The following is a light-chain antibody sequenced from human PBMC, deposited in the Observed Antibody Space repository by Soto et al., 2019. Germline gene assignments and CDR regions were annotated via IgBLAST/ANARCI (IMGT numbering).Light chain of an antibody. J-gene: IGKJ5*01. CDR2: GAS. CDR1: QSVTTR. CDR3: QQYGGIWFT. V-gene: IGKV3-20*01. Sequence: MVLTQSPDTRSWSPSVIATPSFMASQSVTTRLAWFQQKPGKPPRLLISGASVMASGVTVRISGSGSGTNFTLTISSLEPEDFAMYYCQQYGGIWFTFGQGTRLEIK.